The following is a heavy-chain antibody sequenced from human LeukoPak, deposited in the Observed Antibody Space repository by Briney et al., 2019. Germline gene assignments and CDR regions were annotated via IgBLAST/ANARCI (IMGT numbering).Heavy chain of an antibody. V-gene: IGHV3-21*01. D-gene: IGHD3-22*01. CDR3: ARDTPYYYDSSGYYRVSDY. CDR2: ISSSSSYI. J-gene: IGHJ4*02. Sequence: GGSLRLSCAASGFTFSSYSMNWVRQAPGKGLEWVSSISSSSSYIYYADSVKGRFTISRDNAKNSLYLQMNSLRAEDTAVYHCARDTPYYYDSSGYYRVSDYWGQGTLVTVSS. CDR1: GFTFSSYS.